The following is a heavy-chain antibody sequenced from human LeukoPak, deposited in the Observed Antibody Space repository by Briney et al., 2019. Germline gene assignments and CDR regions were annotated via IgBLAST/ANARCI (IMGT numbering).Heavy chain of an antibody. CDR2: INHSGST. CDR1: GGSFSGYY. J-gene: IGHJ3*02. CDR3: ARYGMVRGVIIPRPRGAFDI. D-gene: IGHD3-10*01. Sequence: SETLSLTCAVYGGSFSGYYWSWIRQPPGKGLEWIGEINHSGSTNYNPSLKSRVTISVDTSKNQFSLKLSSVTAADTAVYYCARYGMVRGVIIPRPRGAFDIWGQATMVTVSS. V-gene: IGHV4-34*01.